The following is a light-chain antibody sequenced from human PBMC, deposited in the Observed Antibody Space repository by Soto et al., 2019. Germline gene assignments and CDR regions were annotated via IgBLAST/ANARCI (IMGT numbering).Light chain of an antibody. CDR1: SHDVGRYNL. J-gene: IGLJ2*01. CDR2: DVT. V-gene: IGLV2-23*02. Sequence: QSALTQPASVSGSPGQSITISCTGTSHDVGRYNLVSWYQHHPGEAPKLMIYDVTKRPTGVSDRVSGSKSGNTASLTISGLQAEDEANYYCSSYAGISTYDVVFGGGTKLTVL. CDR3: SSYAGISTYDVV.